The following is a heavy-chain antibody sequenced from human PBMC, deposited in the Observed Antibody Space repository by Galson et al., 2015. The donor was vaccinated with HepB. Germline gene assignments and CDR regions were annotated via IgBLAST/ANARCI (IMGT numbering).Heavy chain of an antibody. Sequence: SVKVSCKASGGTFSSYAISWVRQAPGQGLEWMGGIIPIFGTANYAQKFQGRVTITADESTSTAYMELSSLRSEDTAVYYCARESLVDTAMVTSEYYVDYWGQGTLVTVSS. J-gene: IGHJ4*02. CDR2: IIPIFGTA. V-gene: IGHV1-69*13. CDR1: GGTFSSYA. CDR3: ARESLVDTAMVTSEYYVDY. D-gene: IGHD5-18*01.